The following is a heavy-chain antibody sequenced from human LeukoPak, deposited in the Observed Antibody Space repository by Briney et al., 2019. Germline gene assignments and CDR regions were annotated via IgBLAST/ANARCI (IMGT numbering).Heavy chain of an antibody. CDR2: VWNNGRDK. J-gene: IGHJ4*02. CDR3: TRDSGVSGWGPNPPFKY. D-gene: IGHD3-10*01. V-gene: IGHV3-33*07. CDR1: GFTFSNYG. Sequence: PGESLRLSCTASGFTFSNYGMYWVRQAPGKGLEWVAVVWNNGRDKYYGDSVKGRLSISRDDSKNTVYLEMNSLRVEDTAVYYCTRDSGVSGWGPNPPFKYWGQGTLVT.